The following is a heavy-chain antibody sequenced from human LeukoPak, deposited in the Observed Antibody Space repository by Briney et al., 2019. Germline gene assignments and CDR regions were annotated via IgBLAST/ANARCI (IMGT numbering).Heavy chain of an antibody. V-gene: IGHV1-69*04. CDR1: GGTFSSYA. CDR2: IIPILGIA. Sequence: ASVKVSCKASGGTFSSYAISWVRQAPGQGLEWMGRIIPILGIANYAQKFQGRVTITADKSTSTAYMELSSLRSEDTAVYYCAREAAIERVAGTDYYYGMDVWGQGTTVTVSS. CDR3: AREAAIERVAGTDYYYGMDV. J-gene: IGHJ6*02. D-gene: IGHD6-19*01.